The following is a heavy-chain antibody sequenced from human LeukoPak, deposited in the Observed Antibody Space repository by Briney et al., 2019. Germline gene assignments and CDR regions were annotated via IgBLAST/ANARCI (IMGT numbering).Heavy chain of an antibody. J-gene: IGHJ5*02. Sequence: SETLSLTCTVSGGSISSYYWSWIRQPPGKGLEWIGEINHSGSTNYNPSLKSRVTISVDTSKNQFSLKLSSVTAADTAVYYCARGCHCCNSVFVYRGIAAAGVCDPWGQGTLVTVSS. CDR3: ARGCHCCNSVFVYRGIAAAGVCDP. CDR1: GGSISSYY. V-gene: IGHV4-34*01. CDR2: INHSGST. D-gene: IGHD6-13*01.